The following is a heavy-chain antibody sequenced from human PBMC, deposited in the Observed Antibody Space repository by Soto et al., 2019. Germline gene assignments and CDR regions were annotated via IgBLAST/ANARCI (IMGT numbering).Heavy chain of an antibody. Sequence: SENLSLTCTVSGGSINRSTYYWTWIRQPPGKGLEWIGSIYYSGKTYYNQSLKSRVTISVDTSNNQFSLKLTSVTAADRAVYYCARSPRSDELTLFDYWGQGTVVTVSS. V-gene: IGHV4-39*01. J-gene: IGHJ4*02. CDR2: IYYSGKT. CDR1: GGSINRSTYY. D-gene: IGHD3-16*02. CDR3: ARSPRSDELTLFDY.